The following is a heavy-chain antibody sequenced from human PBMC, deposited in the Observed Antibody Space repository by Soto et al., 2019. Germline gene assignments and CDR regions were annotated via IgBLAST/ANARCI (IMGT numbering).Heavy chain of an antibody. J-gene: IGHJ3*01. CDR1: GFSFSWAG. CDR2: VSGDARDT. D-gene: IGHD3-16*01. V-gene: IGHV3-30*19. CDR3: ARGLNKAAGGAFDL. Sequence: QVQLVQSGGGAVLPGNSLRLSCEASGFSFSWAGMHWLRQTPGKGLEWVAAVSGDARDTLYADSVKGRFTISRDNPKSRLFLQMHSLGAEDAAVYYCARGLNKAAGGAFDLWGQGALVTVSS.